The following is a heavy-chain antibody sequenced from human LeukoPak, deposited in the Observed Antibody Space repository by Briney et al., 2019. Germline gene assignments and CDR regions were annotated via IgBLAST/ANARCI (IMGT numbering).Heavy chain of an antibody. CDR2: IYSGGST. CDR3: ARFSIVGATGY. Sequence: GGSLRLSCAASGFTVSSNYMSWVRQAPGKGVEWVSVIYSGGSTYYADSVKGRFTISRDNSKNTLYLQMNSLRAEDTAVYYCARFSIVGATGYWGQGTLVTVSS. J-gene: IGHJ4*02. CDR1: GFTVSSNY. D-gene: IGHD1-26*01. V-gene: IGHV3-66*02.